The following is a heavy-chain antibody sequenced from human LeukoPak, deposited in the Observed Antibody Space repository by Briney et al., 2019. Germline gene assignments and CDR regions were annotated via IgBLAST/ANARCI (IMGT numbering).Heavy chain of an antibody. J-gene: IGHJ4*02. Sequence: SETLSLTCTVSGDSISSYYWSWIRQPPGKGLEWIGYIYYSGSTNYNPSLKSRVTISVDTSKNQFSLTLTSVTAADTAVYYCARSNYYASGSYCNDFWGQGTLLPVSS. D-gene: IGHD3-10*01. V-gene: IGHV4-59*01. CDR2: IYYSGST. CDR1: GDSISSYY. CDR3: ARSNYYASGSYCNDF.